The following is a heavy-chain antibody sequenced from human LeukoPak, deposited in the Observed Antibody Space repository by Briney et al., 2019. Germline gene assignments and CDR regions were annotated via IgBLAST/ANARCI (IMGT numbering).Heavy chain of an antibody. Sequence: GGSLRLSCAASGFTFSSYAMSWVRQAPGKGLEWVSAISGSGGTTYYADSVKGRFTISRHNARNTLYLEMNSLRAEDTAIYYCAKDRGTFIPHYMDVWGKGTTVTVSS. D-gene: IGHD2/OR15-2a*01. CDR3: AKDRGTFIPHYMDV. CDR1: GFTFSSYA. J-gene: IGHJ6*03. CDR2: ISGSGGTT. V-gene: IGHV3-23*01.